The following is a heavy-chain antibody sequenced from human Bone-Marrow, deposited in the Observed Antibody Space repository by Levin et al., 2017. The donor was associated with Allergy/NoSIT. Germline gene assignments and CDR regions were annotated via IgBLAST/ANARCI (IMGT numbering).Heavy chain of an antibody. CDR2: ISGSGGST. Sequence: SCAASGFTFSSYAMSWVRQAPGKGLEWVSAISGSGGSTYYADSVKGRFTISRDNSKNTLYLQMNSLRAEDTAVYYCAKVRNYYDSSGYYLDYFDYWGQGTLVTVSS. J-gene: IGHJ4*02. CDR1: GFTFSSYA. CDR3: AKVRNYYDSSGYYLDYFDY. V-gene: IGHV3-23*01. D-gene: IGHD3-22*01.